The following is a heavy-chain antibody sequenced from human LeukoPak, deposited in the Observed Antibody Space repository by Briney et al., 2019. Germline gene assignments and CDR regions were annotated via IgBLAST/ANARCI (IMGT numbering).Heavy chain of an antibody. D-gene: IGHD6-19*01. CDR3: ARYSSWYSYYMDV. V-gene: IGHV3-30*02. Sequence: GGSLRLSCAASGFTFSTYGMHWVRQAPGKGLEWVAYIRYDASTLYHADSVKGRFTISRDNAKNSLYLQMNSLRAEDTAVYYCARYSSWYSYYMDVWGKGTTVTVSS. J-gene: IGHJ6*03. CDR1: GFTFSTYG. CDR2: IRYDASTL.